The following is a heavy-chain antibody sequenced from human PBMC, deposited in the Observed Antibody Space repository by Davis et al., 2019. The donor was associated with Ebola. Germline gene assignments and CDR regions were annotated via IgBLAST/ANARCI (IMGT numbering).Heavy chain of an antibody. Sequence: SVKVSCKASGGTFSSYAISWVRQAPGQGLEWMGGIIPIFGTANYAQKFQGRVTITADESTSTAYMELSSLRSEDTAVYYCARVRQQLVDDGFDMWGQGTLVTVSS. CDR1: GGTFSSYA. J-gene: IGHJ3*02. D-gene: IGHD6-13*01. CDR2: IIPIFGTA. V-gene: IGHV1-69*13. CDR3: ARVRQQLVDDGFDM.